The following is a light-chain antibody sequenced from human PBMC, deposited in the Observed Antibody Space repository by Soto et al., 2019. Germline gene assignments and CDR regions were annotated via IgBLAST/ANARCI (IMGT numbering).Light chain of an antibody. CDR1: QSLSTY. V-gene: IGKV1-39*01. Sequence: DIQMTQSPSSLSASVGDRITITCRASQSLSTYLNCYQQNPGKAPKLLIYAASSLQSGVPSRFSGSGSGTDFTLTISSLQPEDFATYYCQQSYSTLSYTFGQGTKLEIK. J-gene: IGKJ2*01. CDR2: AAS. CDR3: QQSYSTLSYT.